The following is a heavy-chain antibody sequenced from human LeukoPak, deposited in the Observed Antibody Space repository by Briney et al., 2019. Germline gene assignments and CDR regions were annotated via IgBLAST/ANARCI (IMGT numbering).Heavy chain of an antibody. Sequence: GGSLRLSCAASGFTFSSHWMYWVRQAPGKGLVWVSRINTDGSITTYADSVKGRFTISRDNAKNTLYLQMNSLRAEDTAVYYCARGKAVAGTFSWFDPWGQGTLVTVSS. CDR2: INTDGSIT. CDR1: GFTFSSHW. D-gene: IGHD6-19*01. CDR3: ARGKAVAGTFSWFDP. J-gene: IGHJ5*02. V-gene: IGHV3-74*01.